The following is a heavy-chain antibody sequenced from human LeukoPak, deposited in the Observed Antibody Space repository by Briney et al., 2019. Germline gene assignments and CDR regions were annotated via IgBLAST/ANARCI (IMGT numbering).Heavy chain of an antibody. CDR2: IFYSGST. Sequence: SETLSLTCTVSGGSISTSNYYWGWIRQPPGKGLEWIGNIFYSGSTYYSPSLRSRVTISLDTSRNQFSLKMSSVTAADTAVYFCARQLYVSGSYYAPMDVWGKGTTVTISS. D-gene: IGHD3-10*01. J-gene: IGHJ6*03. CDR3: ARQLYVSGSYYAPMDV. V-gene: IGHV4-39*01. CDR1: GGSISTSNYY.